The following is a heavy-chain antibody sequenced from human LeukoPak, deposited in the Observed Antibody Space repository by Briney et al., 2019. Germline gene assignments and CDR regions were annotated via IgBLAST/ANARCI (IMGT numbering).Heavy chain of an antibody. CDR1: GFTFSSYS. Sequence: GGSLRLSCAASGFTFSSYSMNWVRQAPGKGLEWVSYISSSSSTIYYADSVKGRFTISRDNAKNSLYLQMNSLRAEDTAVYYCARGSLGGSLKYYFDYWGQGTLVTVSS. V-gene: IGHV3-48*01. D-gene: IGHD1-26*01. CDR3: ARGSLGGSLKYYFDY. CDR2: ISSSSSTI. J-gene: IGHJ4*02.